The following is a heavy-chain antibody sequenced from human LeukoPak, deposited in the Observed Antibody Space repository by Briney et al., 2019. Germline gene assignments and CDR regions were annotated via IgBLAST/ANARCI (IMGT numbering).Heavy chain of an antibody. J-gene: IGHJ4*02. Sequence: SETLSLTCAVYGGSFSGYYWSWIRQPPGKGLEWIGEINHSGSTNYNPSLKSRVTISVDTSKNQFSLKLSSVTAADTAVYYYARVRRYFDWLLFDYWGQGTLVTVSS. V-gene: IGHV4-34*01. D-gene: IGHD3-9*01. CDR2: INHSGST. CDR3: ARVRRYFDWLLFDY. CDR1: GGSFSGYY.